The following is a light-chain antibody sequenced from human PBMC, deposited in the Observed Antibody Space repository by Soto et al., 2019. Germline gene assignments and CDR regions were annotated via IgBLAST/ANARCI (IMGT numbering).Light chain of an antibody. CDR3: HQRSNWPPFT. CDR2: DAS. CDR1: QSISNF. J-gene: IGKJ4*01. V-gene: IGKV3-11*01. Sequence: EIVLTQSPATLSLSPGERATLSCRASQSISNFLAWYQQKPGQAPRLLIYDASKRATDIPDRFIGSGSGTDFTITSSSLEPEDFAVYYCHQRSNWPPFTFGGGTKVEI.